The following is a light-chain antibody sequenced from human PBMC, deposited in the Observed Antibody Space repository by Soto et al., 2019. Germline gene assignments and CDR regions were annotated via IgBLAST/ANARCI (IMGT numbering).Light chain of an antibody. CDR2: DAS. CDR3: QQRSSSLPLT. J-gene: IGKJ4*01. V-gene: IGKV3-11*01. Sequence: EIGLTQSPASLSWSPGERATISCRASQSVSILLTWYQQKPGQAPRLPIYDASQRATGIPASFSGSGSATDFSLTTSSLETADYSVYYCQQRSSSLPLTFGGGTKVDIK. CDR1: QSVSIL.